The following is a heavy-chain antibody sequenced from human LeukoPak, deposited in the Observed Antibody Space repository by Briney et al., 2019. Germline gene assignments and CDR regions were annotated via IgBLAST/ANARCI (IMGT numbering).Heavy chain of an antibody. J-gene: IGHJ4*02. CDR2: INHSGST. CDR3: AVNKKTVTLDY. D-gene: IGHD4-17*01. Sequence: PSETLSLTRAVYGGSFSGYYWSWIRQPPGKGLEWIGEINHSGSTNYNPSLKSRVTISVDTSKNQFSLKLNSVTAADTAVYYCAVNKKTVTLDYWGQGTLVTVSS. V-gene: IGHV4-34*01. CDR1: GGSFSGYY.